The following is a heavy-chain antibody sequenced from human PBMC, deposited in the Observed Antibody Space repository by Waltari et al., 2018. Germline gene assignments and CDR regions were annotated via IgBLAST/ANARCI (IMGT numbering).Heavy chain of an antibody. CDR1: GFPFCAYW. D-gene: IGHD1-26*01. CDR2: IKQDGSEK. Sequence: EVQLVESGGGLVQPGGSLRLPWAASGFPFCAYWMSWVRQAPGKGLEWVANIKQDGSEKYYADSVKGRLTISRDNAKNSLYLHMNSLRAEDTALYYCARDTWEQFDYWGQGTLVTVSS. V-gene: IGHV3-7*03. J-gene: IGHJ4*02. CDR3: ARDTWEQFDY.